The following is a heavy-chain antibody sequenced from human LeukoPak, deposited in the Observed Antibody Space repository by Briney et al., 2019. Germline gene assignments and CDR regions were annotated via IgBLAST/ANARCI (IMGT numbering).Heavy chain of an antibody. Sequence: PGGSLILCWAASGCTFSNYGMHWVRQAAGKGLEWVAVVSNDGRVQYYADSVKSRFTISRDNSKNTLSLQMNSLRAEDTAVYYCTKEGGPMAVTTERYSFDQWGQGTLVTVSS. CDR2: VSNDGRVQ. D-gene: IGHD4-17*01. CDR1: GCTFSNYG. CDR3: TKEGGPMAVTTERYSFDQ. V-gene: IGHV3-30*18. J-gene: IGHJ4*02.